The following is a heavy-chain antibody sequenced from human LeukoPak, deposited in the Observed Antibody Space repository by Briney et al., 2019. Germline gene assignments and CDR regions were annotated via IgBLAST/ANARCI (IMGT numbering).Heavy chain of an antibody. D-gene: IGHD3-10*01. J-gene: IGHJ4*02. V-gene: IGHV1-2*02. CDR3: ARGPLRWGTGHITMVRGVVVFYY. CDR2: INPNSGGT. CDR1: GYTFTGYY. Sequence: ASVKVSCKASGYTFTGYYMHWVRQAPGQGLEWMGWINPNSGGTNYAQKFQGRVTMTRDTSISTAYMELSRLRSDDTAVYYCARGPLRWGTGHITMVRGVVVFYYWGQGTLVTVSS.